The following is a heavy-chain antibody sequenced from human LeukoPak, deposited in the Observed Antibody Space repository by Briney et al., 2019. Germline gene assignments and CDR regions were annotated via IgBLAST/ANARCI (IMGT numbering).Heavy chain of an antibody. CDR1: GFTFGDYA. Sequence: HPGGSLRLSCTASGFTFGDYAMSWVRQAPGKGLEWVGFIRSKAYGGTTEYAASVKGRFTISRDDSKSIAYLQMNSLKTEDTAVYYCTTSYDFWSGYYFDYWGQGILVTVSS. D-gene: IGHD3-3*01. V-gene: IGHV3-49*04. CDR3: TTSYDFWSGYYFDY. CDR2: IRSKAYGGTT. J-gene: IGHJ4*02.